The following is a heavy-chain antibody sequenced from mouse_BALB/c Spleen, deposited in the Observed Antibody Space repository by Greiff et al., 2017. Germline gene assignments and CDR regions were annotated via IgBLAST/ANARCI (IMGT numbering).Heavy chain of an antibody. CDR2: ISYSGST. J-gene: IGHJ2*01. CDR3: AGTTVVAKDYFDY. CDR1: GDSITSGY. Sequence: EVKLLESGPSLVKPSQTLSLTCSVTGDSITSGYWNWIRKFPGNKLEYMGYISYSGSTYYNPSLKSRISIIRDTSKNQYYLQLNSVTTEDTATYYCAGTTVVAKDYFDYWGQGTTLTVSS. D-gene: IGHD1-1*01. V-gene: IGHV3-8*02.